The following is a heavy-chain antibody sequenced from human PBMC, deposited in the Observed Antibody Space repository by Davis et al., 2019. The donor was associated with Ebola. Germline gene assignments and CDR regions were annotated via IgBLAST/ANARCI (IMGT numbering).Heavy chain of an antibody. CDR3: ARSTTTDYGDTMGY. V-gene: IGHV3-33*01. CDR2: IWYDGSNK. J-gene: IGHJ4*02. CDR1: GFTFSSYG. D-gene: IGHD4-17*01. Sequence: PGGSLRLSCAASGFTFSSYGMHWVRQAPGKGLEWVAVIWYDGSNKYYADSVKGRFTISSDNSKNTLYLQMNSLRAEDTAVYYCARSTTTDYGDTMGYWGQGTLVTVSS.